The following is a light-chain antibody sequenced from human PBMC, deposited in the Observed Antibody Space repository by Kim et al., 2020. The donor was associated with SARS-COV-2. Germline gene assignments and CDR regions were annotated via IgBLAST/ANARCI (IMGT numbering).Light chain of an antibody. V-gene: IGLV2-14*03. CDR3: TSYTSTNTWV. CDR2: DVN. CDR1: SSDVGAFDY. J-gene: IGLJ3*02. Sequence: QSALTQPASVSGSPGQSITISCTGTSSDVGAFDYVSWYQQHPSKAPKLMIYDVNKRPSGISNRFSGSKSGNSASLTISGLQAEDGADYYCTSYTSTNTWVFGGGTKVTVL.